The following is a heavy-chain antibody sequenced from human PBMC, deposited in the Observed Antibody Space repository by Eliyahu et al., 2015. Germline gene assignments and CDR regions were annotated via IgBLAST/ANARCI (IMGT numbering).Heavy chain of an antibody. CDR2: VRGSGADT. CDR3: TKGGRPDSLYQYYMDV. J-gene: IGHJ6*03. D-gene: IGHD3-16*01. Sequence: EVQLVESGGGSVQPGGSLRLSCAAXGFTFNNYAMSWVRQAPGKGLEWVSGVRGSGADTWDADPVKGRFIISRDNSKSMLYLQMNSLRVEDTAIYYCTKGGRPDSLYQYYMDVWGKGTSVTVSS. V-gene: IGHV3-23*04. CDR1: GFTFNNYA.